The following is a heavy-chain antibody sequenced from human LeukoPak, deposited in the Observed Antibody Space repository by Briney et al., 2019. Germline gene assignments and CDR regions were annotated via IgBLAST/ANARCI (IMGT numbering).Heavy chain of an antibody. CDR3: ARSEQGYDFWSGYYTYYYYYYMDV. D-gene: IGHD3-3*01. CDR1: GYTFTSYD. CDR2: MNPNSGNT. Sequence: GASVKVSCKASGYTFTSYDINWVRQATGQGLEWMGWMNPNSGNTGYAQKFQGRVTITRNTSISTAYMELSSLRSEDTAVYYCARSEQGYDFWSGYYTYYYYYYMDVWGKGTTVTVSS. V-gene: IGHV1-8*03. J-gene: IGHJ6*03.